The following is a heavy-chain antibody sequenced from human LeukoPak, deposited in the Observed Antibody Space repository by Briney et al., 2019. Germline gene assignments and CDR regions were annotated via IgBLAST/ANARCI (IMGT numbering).Heavy chain of an antibody. CDR1: GYTLTELS. CDR3: ATDRLWLRKEAFDI. V-gene: IGHV1-24*01. CDR2: FDPEDGET. D-gene: IGHD2-21*01. J-gene: IGHJ3*02. Sequence: ASVKVSCKVSGYTLTELSMHWVRQAPGKGLEWMGGFDPEDGETIYAQKFQGRVTMTEDTSTDTAYMELSSLRSEDTAVYYCATDRLWLRKEAFDIWGQGTMVTVSS.